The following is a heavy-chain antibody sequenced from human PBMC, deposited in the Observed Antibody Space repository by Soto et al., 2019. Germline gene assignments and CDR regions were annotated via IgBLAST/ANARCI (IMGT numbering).Heavy chain of an antibody. CDR2: ISESGGST. D-gene: IGHD6-13*01. V-gene: IGHV3-23*01. Sequence: DGQLLESGGGLGQSGGSLRLSCVGSGFTFSNYAMNWVRQAPGKGLEWASGISESGGSTHYADSVRGRFAISRDNSKNTVYLQMNSLRAEDTAVYYCAKDLVAAAASWGQGTLVTVSS. CDR1: GFTFSNYA. CDR3: AKDLVAAAAS. J-gene: IGHJ5*02.